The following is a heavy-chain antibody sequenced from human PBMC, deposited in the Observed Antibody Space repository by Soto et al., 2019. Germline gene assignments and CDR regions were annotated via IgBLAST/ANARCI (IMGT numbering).Heavy chain of an antibody. CDR2: ISGIGGST. J-gene: IGHJ4*02. CDR3: AKDGIFPPIYDSSGYSQGY. Sequence: GGSLRISCAASGFTFSSYAMSWVRQAPGKGLEWVSAISGIGGSTYYAYSLGGRFTIARNNPKNTLYLKMNSLKAEDTAVYYCAKDGIFPPIYDSSGYSQGYWGKGTLVPVSS. V-gene: IGHV3-23*01. CDR1: GFTFSSYA. D-gene: IGHD3-22*01.